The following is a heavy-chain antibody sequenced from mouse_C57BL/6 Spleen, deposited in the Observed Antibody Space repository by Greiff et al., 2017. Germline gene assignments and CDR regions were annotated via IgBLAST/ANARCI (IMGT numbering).Heavy chain of an antibody. CDR3: ARPTVASRGYAMDY. J-gene: IGHJ4*01. V-gene: IGHV1-64*01. CDR2: IHPNSGST. D-gene: IGHD1-1*01. CDR1: GYTFTSYW. Sequence: QVQLQQPGAELVKPGASVKLSCKASGYTFTSYWMHWVKQRPGQGLEWIGMIHPNSGSTNYNEKFKSKATLTVDKSSSTAYMQLSSLTSEDSAVYCCARPTVASRGYAMDYWGQGTSVTVSS.